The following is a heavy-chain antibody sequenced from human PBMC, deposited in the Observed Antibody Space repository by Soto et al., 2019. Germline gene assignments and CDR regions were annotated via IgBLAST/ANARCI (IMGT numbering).Heavy chain of an antibody. CDR2: ISNDGSQT. Sequence: VQLAESGGDVVQPGRSLGLSCAAFGFIFSSFALHWVRRPPDKGLEWVAFISNDGSQTYYADSVKGRFTISRDNSNNSLTLQMDRLRPEDTARYYCARDPYFDYMYGTPDYWGQGTLVAVSS. V-gene: IGHV3-30-3*01. D-gene: IGHD3-16*01. J-gene: IGHJ4*02. CDR1: GFIFSSFA. CDR3: ARDPYFDYMYGTPDY.